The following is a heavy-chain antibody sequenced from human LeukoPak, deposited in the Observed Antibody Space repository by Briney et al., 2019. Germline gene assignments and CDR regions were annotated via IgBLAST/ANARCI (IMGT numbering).Heavy chain of an antibody. V-gene: IGHV3-21*01. CDR2: ISRSSIYM. J-gene: IGHJ4*02. CDR1: GFTFSTYS. D-gene: IGHD3-10*01. CDR3: ARGEYGSGSYHIDY. Sequence: GGSLRLSCAASGFTFSTYSMNWVRQAPGKGPEWVSSISRSSIYMYYADSVKGRFTISRDNAKNSLYLQMNSLRAEDTAVYYCARGEYGSGSYHIDYWGQGTLVTVSS.